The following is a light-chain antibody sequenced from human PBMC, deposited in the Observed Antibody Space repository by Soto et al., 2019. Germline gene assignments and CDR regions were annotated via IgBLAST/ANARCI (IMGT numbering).Light chain of an antibody. CDR2: DAS. V-gene: IGKV3-11*01. Sequence: EIVLIQSPATLSLSPGERATLSCGASQSISSHLAWYQQKPGQAPRLLIYDASNRATGIPVRFSGSGSGTDFTLTISSLEPEDFAVYYCHQRNNWPWTFGQGTKVEI. CDR1: QSISSH. CDR3: HQRNNWPWT. J-gene: IGKJ1*01.